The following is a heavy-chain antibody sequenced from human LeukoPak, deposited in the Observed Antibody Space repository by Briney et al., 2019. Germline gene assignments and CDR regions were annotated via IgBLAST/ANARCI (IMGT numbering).Heavy chain of an antibody. D-gene: IGHD1-26*01. Sequence: SETLSLTCTVSGGSISSYYWSWIRQPPGKGLEWIADIYYSGSTNYNPSIKSRVTISVDTSKNQFSLRLSTVNAADTAANYSERLASGRYGPLTPFDYWGQGTLVTVSS. V-gene: IGHV4-59*08. CDR3: ERLASGRYGPLTPFDY. J-gene: IGHJ4*02. CDR1: GGSISSYY. CDR2: IYYSGST.